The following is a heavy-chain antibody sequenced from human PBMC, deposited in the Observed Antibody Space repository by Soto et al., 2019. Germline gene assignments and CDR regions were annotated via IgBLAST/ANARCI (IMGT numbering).Heavy chain of an antibody. J-gene: IGHJ4*02. Sequence: RGESLKISCKSSGYSFSSYWIGWVRQMPGKGLEWMGIIYPGDSDTRYSPSFQGQVTISVDKSISTAYLQWSSLKASDTAMYYYARQPDYNILTGYLYYFDYWGQGTLVTVSS. V-gene: IGHV5-51*01. CDR3: ARQPDYNILTGYLYYFDY. D-gene: IGHD3-9*01. CDR2: IYPGDSDT. CDR1: GYSFSSYW.